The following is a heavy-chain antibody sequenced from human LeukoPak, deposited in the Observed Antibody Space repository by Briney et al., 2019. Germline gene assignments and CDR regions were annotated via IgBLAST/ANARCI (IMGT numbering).Heavy chain of an antibody. CDR2: ISGCNGNT. J-gene: IGHJ3*02. CDR1: GYTFSTYG. V-gene: IGHV1-18*01. D-gene: IGHD1-26*01. CDR3: ASDELVGALRGAFDI. Sequence: ASVNLSFNASGYTFSTYGRGWVRHPPGQGLGRRVGISGCNGNTQYAQKFQGRVTITTDTSKNAAYMELRSLSSDDTAVYYCASDELVGALRGAFDIWGTGTIVTVST.